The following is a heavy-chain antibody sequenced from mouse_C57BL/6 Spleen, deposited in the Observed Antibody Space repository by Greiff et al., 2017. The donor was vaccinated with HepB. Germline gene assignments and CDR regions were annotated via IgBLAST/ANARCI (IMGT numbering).Heavy chain of an antibody. CDR3: ARNSGTGTDWYFDV. CDR1: GFSLTSYG. CDR2: IWSGGST. D-gene: IGHD4-1*01. J-gene: IGHJ1*03. V-gene: IGHV2-2*01. Sequence: VQLKESGPGLVQPSQSLSITCTVSGFSLTSYGVHWVRQSPGKGLEWLGVIWSGGSTDYNAAFISRLSISKDNSKSQVFFKMNRLQADDTAIYYCARNSGTGTDWYFDVWGTGTTVTVSS.